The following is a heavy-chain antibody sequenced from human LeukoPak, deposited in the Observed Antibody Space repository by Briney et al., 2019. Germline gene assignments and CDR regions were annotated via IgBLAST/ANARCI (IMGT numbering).Heavy chain of an antibody. Sequence: PSETLSLTCAVYGGSFSGYYWSWIRQPPGKGLEWIGEINHSGSTNYNPSLKSRVTISVDTSKNQFSLKLGSVTGADTAVYYCARGLVRGVGWFDPWGQGTLVTVSS. CDR2: INHSGST. CDR3: ARGLVRGVGWFDP. J-gene: IGHJ5*02. CDR1: GGSFSGYY. V-gene: IGHV4-34*01. D-gene: IGHD3-10*01.